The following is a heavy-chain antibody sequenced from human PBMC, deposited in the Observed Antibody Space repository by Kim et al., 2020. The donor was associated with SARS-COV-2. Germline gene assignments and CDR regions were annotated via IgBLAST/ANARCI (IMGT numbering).Heavy chain of an antibody. V-gene: IGHV3-33*01. D-gene: IGHD2-2*01. CDR3: ARDKGKPGSLDY. Sequence: GGSLRLSCAASGFTFSSYGMHWVRQAPGKGLEWVAVIWYDGSNKYYADSVKGRFTISRDNSKNTLYLQMNSLRAEDTAVYYCARDKGKPGSLDYWGQGTLVTVSS. CDR1: GFTFSSYG. J-gene: IGHJ4*02. CDR2: IWYDGSNK.